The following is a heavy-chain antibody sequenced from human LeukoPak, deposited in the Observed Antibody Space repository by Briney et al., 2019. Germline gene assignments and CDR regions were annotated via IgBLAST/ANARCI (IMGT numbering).Heavy chain of an antibody. V-gene: IGHV3-30*18. CDR2: MSFDGSAK. CDR1: GFTFSNYG. Sequence: PGRSLRLSCAASGFTFSNYGMHWVRQAPGKGLEWVSVMSFDGSAKYYADSVKGRFTISRDNSKNTLYLQMTSLRAEDTAVYYCAKDRVTAAGYYFDYRGQGTLVTVSS. CDR3: AKDRVTAAGYYFDY. J-gene: IGHJ4*02. D-gene: IGHD6-13*01.